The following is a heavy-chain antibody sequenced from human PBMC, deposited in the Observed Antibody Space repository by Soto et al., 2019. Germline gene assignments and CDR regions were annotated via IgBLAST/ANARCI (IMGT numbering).Heavy chain of an antibody. CDR2: IYSSGTT. D-gene: IGHD3-22*01. J-gene: IGHJ4*02. CDR3: ALAPMVITRSYFYQ. CDR1: DGSISGFY. Sequence: SETLSLTCTVSDGSISGFYWSWIRQPPGKGLEWIAYIYSSGTTNYNPSLKSRVTLSVDTSKNQFSLKLTSVTAADSAVYYCALAPMVITRSYFYQWGQGSPVTVSS. V-gene: IGHV4-59*01.